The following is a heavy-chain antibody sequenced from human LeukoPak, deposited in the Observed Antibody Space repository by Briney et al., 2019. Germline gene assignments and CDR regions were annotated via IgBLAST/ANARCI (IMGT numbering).Heavy chain of an antibody. D-gene: IGHD2-15*01. V-gene: IGHV3-23*01. Sequence: GGSLRLSCAASGFTFSSFSMNWVRQAPGKGLEWVSAMSSSDDGRYYAASVRGRFTISRDTSRSTLYLQMNSLRAEDAAVYYCAKAPVTSCRGAFCYPFDYWGQGTLVTVSS. CDR3: AKAPVTSCRGAFCYPFDY. J-gene: IGHJ4*02. CDR2: MSSSDDGR. CDR1: GFTFSSFS.